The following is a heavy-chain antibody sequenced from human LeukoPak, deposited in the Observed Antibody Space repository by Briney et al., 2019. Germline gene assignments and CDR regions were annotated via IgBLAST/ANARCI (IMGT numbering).Heavy chain of an antibody. Sequence: PGGSLRLSCAASGFTFSSYSMNWVRQAPGKGLEWVSSISNSIRYIYYADSVKGRFTISRDNAKNSLYLQMNSLRAEDTAVYYCARWDAFGDPGVDYWGQGTLVTVSS. J-gene: IGHJ4*02. CDR2: ISNSIRYI. CDR1: GFTFSSYS. D-gene: IGHD4-17*01. CDR3: ARWDAFGDPGVDY. V-gene: IGHV3-21*01.